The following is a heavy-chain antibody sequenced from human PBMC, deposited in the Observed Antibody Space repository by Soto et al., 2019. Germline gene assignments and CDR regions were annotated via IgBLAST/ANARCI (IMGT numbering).Heavy chain of an antibody. J-gene: IGHJ4*02. Sequence: SLRLSCVASGFSLANYPMNWVRQTPGKGLEWISYSSPRGDTIYYADSVEGRFTISRDNARNSLSLHMSSLRDEDSALYYCAKGPHINVGWPYYFESWGQGVPVTVSS. V-gene: IGHV3-48*02. CDR3: AKGPHINVGWPYYFES. CDR2: SSPRGDTI. CDR1: GFSLANYP. D-gene: IGHD6-19*01.